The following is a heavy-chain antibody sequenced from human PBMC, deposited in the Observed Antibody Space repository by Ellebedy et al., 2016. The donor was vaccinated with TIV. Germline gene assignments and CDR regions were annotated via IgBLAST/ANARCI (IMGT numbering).Heavy chain of an antibody. D-gene: IGHD2-21*01. CDR2: INHSGST. CDR3: ARGPRRFSRVSRVFDY. V-gene: IGHV4-34*01. CDR1: GGSFSGYY. J-gene: IGHJ4*02. Sequence: SETLSLTXAVYGGSFSGYYWSWIRQPPGKGPEWIGEINHSGSTNYNPSLKSRVTISVDTSKNQFSLKLSSVTAADTAVYYCARGPRRFSRVSRVFDYWGQGTLVTVSS.